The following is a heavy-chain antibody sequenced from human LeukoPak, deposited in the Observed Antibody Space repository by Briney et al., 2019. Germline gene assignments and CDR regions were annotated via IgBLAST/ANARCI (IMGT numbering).Heavy chain of an antibody. CDR2: ISSNGGST. Sequence: PGRSLRLSCAASGFTFSSYAMHWVRQAPGKGLEYVSAISSNGGSTYYANSVKGRFTISRDNSKNTLYLQMGSLRAEDMAVYYCARGVVPAAMSYYFDYWGQGTLVTVSS. V-gene: IGHV3-64*01. CDR3: ARGVVPAAMSYYFDY. D-gene: IGHD2-2*01. J-gene: IGHJ4*02. CDR1: GFTFSSYA.